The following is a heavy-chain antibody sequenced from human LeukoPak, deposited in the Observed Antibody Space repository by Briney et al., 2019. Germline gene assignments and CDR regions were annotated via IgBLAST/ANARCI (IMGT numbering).Heavy chain of an antibody. CDR1: GGSISSSSYY. CDR3: AGRNCSGGSCYSYYFDY. Sequence: PSETLSLTCTVSGGSISSSSYYWGWIRQPPGKGLEWIGSIYYSGSTYYNPSLKSRVTISVDTSKNQFSLKLSSVTAADTAVYYCAGRNCSGGSCYSYYFDYWGQGTLVTVSS. V-gene: IGHV4-39*01. J-gene: IGHJ4*02. D-gene: IGHD2-15*01. CDR2: IYYSGST.